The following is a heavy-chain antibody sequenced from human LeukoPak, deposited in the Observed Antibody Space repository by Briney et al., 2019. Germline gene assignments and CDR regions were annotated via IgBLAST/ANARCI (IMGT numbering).Heavy chain of an antibody. Sequence: SETLSLTCTVSGGSIGSSSYYWGWIRQPPGKGLEWIGSIYYSGSTYYNPSLKSRVTISVDTSKNQFSLKLSSVTAADTAVYYCASDLGYCSGGSCWSIWGQGTMVTVS. D-gene: IGHD2-15*01. CDR3: ASDLGYCSGGSCWSI. CDR2: IYYSGST. V-gene: IGHV4-39*01. J-gene: IGHJ3*02. CDR1: GGSIGSSSYY.